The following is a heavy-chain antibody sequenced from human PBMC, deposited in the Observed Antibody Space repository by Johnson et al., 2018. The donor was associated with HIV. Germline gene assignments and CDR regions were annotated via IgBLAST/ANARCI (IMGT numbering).Heavy chain of an antibody. CDR2: IRYDGSYK. V-gene: IGHV3-30*02. D-gene: IGHD1-26*01. CDR1: GFTFSSYW. Sequence: QVQLVESGGGVVQPGRSLRLSCAASGFTFSSYWMSWVRQAPGKGLEWVAFIRYDGSYKNYVDSAKGRFTISRDNSKNTLYLQMSSLRAGDTAVYYCARALGATYAFDIWGQGTMVTVSS. CDR3: ARALGATYAFDI. J-gene: IGHJ3*02.